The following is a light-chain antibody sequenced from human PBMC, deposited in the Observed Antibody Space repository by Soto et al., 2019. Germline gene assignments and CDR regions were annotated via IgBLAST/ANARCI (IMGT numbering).Light chain of an antibody. J-gene: IGKJ4*01. CDR2: AAS. Sequence: DIQMTQSPSSLSASVEDRVTITCRASQSISSYLNWYQQKPGKAPKLLIYAASSLQSGVPSRFRGSGSGTDFTLTISSLQPEDFATYYCQQSYSTPPLTFGGGTKVEIK. V-gene: IGKV1-39*01. CDR1: QSISSY. CDR3: QQSYSTPPLT.